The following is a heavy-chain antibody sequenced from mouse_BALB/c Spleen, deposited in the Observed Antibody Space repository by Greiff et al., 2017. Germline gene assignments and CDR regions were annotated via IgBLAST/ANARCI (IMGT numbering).Heavy chain of an antibody. CDR1: GFTFSSLG. V-gene: IGHV5-17*02. Sequence: EVKVVESGGGLVQPGGSRKLSCAASGFTFSSLGMHWVRQAPEKGLEWVAYISSGSSTIYYADTVKGRFTISRDNPKNTLFLQMTSLRSEDTAMYYCARDGDYYAMDYWGQGTSVTVSS. CDR3: ARDGDYYAMDY. CDR2: ISSGSSTI. J-gene: IGHJ4*01.